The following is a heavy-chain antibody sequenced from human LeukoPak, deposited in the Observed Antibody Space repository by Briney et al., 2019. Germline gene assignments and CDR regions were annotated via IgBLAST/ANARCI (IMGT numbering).Heavy chain of an antibody. V-gene: IGHV3-11*01. Sequence: GGSLRLSRAASGFTFNDFWMSWIRQAPGKGLEWVSYISNTGSTIYYADSVKGRFTISRGNAKNSLYLQMNSLRAEDTALYHCVRGPSDSSLPGYWGRGTLVTVSS. CDR1: GFTFNDFW. CDR2: ISNTGSTI. J-gene: IGHJ4*02. CDR3: VRGPSDSSLPGY. D-gene: IGHD2-15*01.